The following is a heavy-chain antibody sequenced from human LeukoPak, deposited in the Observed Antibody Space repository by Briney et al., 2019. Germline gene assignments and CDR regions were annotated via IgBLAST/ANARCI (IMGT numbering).Heavy chain of an antibody. CDR1: GYTFTCYG. J-gene: IGHJ4*02. CDR3: ARRSLSGSSPFDY. D-gene: IGHD1-26*01. CDR2: ISAYNGNT. V-gene: IGHV1-18*01. Sequence: ASVRVSCKASGYTFTCYGISGVRQAPGQGLEWMGWISAYNGNTNYAQKLQGRVTMTTDTSTSTAYMELRSLRSDDTAVYYCARRSLSGSSPFDYWGQGTLVTVSS.